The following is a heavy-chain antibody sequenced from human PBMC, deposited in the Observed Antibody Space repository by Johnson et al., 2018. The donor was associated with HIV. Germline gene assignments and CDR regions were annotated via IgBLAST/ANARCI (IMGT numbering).Heavy chain of an antibody. V-gene: IGHV3-30*04. CDR3: ARDGSQLADAFDI. CDR1: GFTFSSYA. CDR2: ISYDGRNK. D-gene: IGHD6-6*01. Sequence: QVQLVESGGGVVQPGRSLRLSCAASGFTFSSYAMHWVRQAPGTGLEWVAVISYDGRNKYYADSVKGRFTISRDNSKNTLYLQMNSLRAEDTAVYYCARDGSQLADAFDIWGQGTMVTVSS. J-gene: IGHJ3*02.